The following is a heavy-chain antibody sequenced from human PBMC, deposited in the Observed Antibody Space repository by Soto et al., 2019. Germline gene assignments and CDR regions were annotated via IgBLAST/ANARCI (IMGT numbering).Heavy chain of an antibody. J-gene: IGHJ4*02. CDR1: GGSISSSNYY. V-gene: IGHV4-39*01. CDR2: IYYSGST. CDR3: ARRRSSSNFDY. Sequence: QLQLQESGPGLVKPSETLSLTCTVSGGSISSSNYYWVWIRQPPGKGLEGIGNIYYSGSTYYNPSLKSRVTISVDTSKNQFSLKLSSVTAADTAVYYCARRRSSSNFDYWGQGTLVTVSS. D-gene: IGHD6-13*01.